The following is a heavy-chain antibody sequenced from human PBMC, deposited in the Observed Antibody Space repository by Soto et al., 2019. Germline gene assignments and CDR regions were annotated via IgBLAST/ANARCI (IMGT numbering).Heavy chain of an antibody. CDR3: TRRRDWTAMDPLVY. D-gene: IGHD5-18*01. V-gene: IGHV3-73*02. CDR2: IRSKVNTYAT. CDR1: GFTFSDSA. Sequence: EVQLVESGGGLVQPGGSLKLSCAASGFTFSDSAMHWVRQASGKGPEWVGRIRSKVNTYATAYAASVKGRFTISRDDSMNTTYLQMNRLKTEDTAVYYCTRRRDWTAMDPLVYWGQGTLVTVSS. J-gene: IGHJ4*02.